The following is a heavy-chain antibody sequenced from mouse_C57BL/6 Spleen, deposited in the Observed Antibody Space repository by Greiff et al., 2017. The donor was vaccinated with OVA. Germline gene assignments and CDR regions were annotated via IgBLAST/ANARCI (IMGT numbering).Heavy chain of an antibody. Sequence: VKLVESGAELVRPGASVTLSCKASGYTFTDYEMHWVKQTPVHGLEWIGAIDPETGGTAYNQKFKGKAILTADKSSSTAYMELRSLTSEDSAVYYCTRKSYMDYWGQGTSVTVSS. J-gene: IGHJ4*01. V-gene: IGHV1-15*01. CDR1: GYTFTDYE. CDR2: IDPETGGT. CDR3: TRKSYMDY.